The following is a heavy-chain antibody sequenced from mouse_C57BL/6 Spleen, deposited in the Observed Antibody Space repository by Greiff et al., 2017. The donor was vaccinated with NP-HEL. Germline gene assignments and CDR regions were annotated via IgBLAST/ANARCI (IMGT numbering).Heavy chain of an antibody. CDR2: INPNNGGT. CDR3: AREGTTDEGAWFAY. Sequence: VQLQQSGPELVKPGASVKIPCKASGYTFTDYNMDWVKQSHGKSLEWIGDINPNNGGTIYNQKFKGKATLTVDKSSSTAYMELRSLTSEDTAVYYCAREGTTDEGAWFAYWGQGTLVTVSA. CDR1: GYTFTDYN. D-gene: IGHD1-1*01. J-gene: IGHJ3*01. V-gene: IGHV1-18*01.